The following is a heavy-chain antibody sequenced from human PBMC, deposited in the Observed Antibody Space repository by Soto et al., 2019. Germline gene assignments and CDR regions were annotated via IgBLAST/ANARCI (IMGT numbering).Heavy chain of an antibody. CDR2: IYYSGST. Sequence: SETLSLTCTVSGGSISSYYWSWIRQPPGKGLEWIGYIYYSGSTNYNPSLKSRVTISVDTSKNQFSLKLSSVTAADTAVYYCARGSMVRGVIYFDYWGQGTLVTVSS. J-gene: IGHJ4*02. V-gene: IGHV4-59*01. CDR1: GGSISSYY. CDR3: ARGSMVRGVIYFDY. D-gene: IGHD3-10*01.